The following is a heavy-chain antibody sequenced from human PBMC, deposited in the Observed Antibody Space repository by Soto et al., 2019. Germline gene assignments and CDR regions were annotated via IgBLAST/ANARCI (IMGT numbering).Heavy chain of an antibody. Sequence: GGSLRLSCAASGFPFRSSSTNWVRQAPGKGLEWLSSISSSSYYIFYADSVKGRFTISRDNAKNSLYLQMHSLRAEDTAVYYCARDLGEVSAFWGQGTPVTVSS. CDR2: ISSSSYYI. V-gene: IGHV3-21*01. J-gene: IGHJ4*02. D-gene: IGHD3-10*01. CDR1: GFPFRSSS. CDR3: ARDLGEVSAF.